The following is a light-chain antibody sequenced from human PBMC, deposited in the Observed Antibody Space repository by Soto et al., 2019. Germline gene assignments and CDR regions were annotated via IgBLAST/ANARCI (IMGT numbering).Light chain of an antibody. J-gene: IGLJ1*01. CDR1: SSNIGRNT. CDR2: SYS. CDR3: AAWDDRLNGFYV. Sequence: QSVLTQPPSASGTPGQRVTISCSGSSSNIGRNTVNWYQQVPGTAPKLLIYSYSQRPSGVPDRFSGSKSGTSAPLAISGLQSEDEADYYCAAWDDRLNGFYVFGTGTKVTVL. V-gene: IGLV1-44*01.